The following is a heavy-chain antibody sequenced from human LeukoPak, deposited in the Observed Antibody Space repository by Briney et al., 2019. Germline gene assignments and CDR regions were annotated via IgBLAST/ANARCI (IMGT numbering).Heavy chain of an antibody. V-gene: IGHV1-69*13. Sequence: ASVKVSCKASGYTFTSYGISWVRQAPGQGLEWMGGIIPIFGTANYAQKFQGRVTITADESTSTAYMELSSLRSEDTAVYYCARGGVWVAAAGRGYAFDIWGQGTMVTVSS. CDR2: IIPIFGTA. J-gene: IGHJ3*02. CDR3: ARGGVWVAAAGRGYAFDI. CDR1: GYTFTSYG. D-gene: IGHD6-13*01.